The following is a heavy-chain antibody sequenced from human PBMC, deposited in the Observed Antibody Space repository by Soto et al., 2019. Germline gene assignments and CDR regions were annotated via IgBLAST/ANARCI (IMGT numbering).Heavy chain of an antibody. CDR2: ISSSSSTI. CDR1: GFTFSSYS. V-gene: IGHV3-48*02. Sequence: PGGSLRLSCAASGFTFSSYSMNWVRQAPGKGLEWVSYISSSSSTIYYADSVKGRFTISRDNAKNSLYLQMNSLRDEDTAVYYYARENNVPPRELLTFLGGATLYYYYGMDVGGQGTRVTVSS. CDR3: ARENNVPPRELLTFLGGATLYYYYGMDV. D-gene: IGHD3-16*01. J-gene: IGHJ6*02.